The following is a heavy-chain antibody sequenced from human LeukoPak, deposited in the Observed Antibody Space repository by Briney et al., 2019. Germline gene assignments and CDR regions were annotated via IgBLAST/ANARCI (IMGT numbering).Heavy chain of an antibody. CDR2: ISWNSGSI. CDR1: GFTFDDYA. V-gene: IGHV3-9*01. Sequence: GGSLRLSCAASGFTFDDYAMHWVRQAPGKGLEWVSGISWNSGSIGYADSVKGRFTISRDNAKNSLYLQMNSLRAEDTALYYCAKDAAEMATIFDLWGRGTLVTVSS. D-gene: IGHD5-24*01. CDR3: AKDAAEMATIFDL. J-gene: IGHJ2*01.